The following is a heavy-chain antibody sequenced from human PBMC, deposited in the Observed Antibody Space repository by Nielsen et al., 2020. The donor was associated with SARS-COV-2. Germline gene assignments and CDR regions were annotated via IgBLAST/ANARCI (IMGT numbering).Heavy chain of an antibody. V-gene: IGHV3-33*01. Sequence: GGSLRLSCAASGFTFSSYGMHWVRQAPGKGLEWVALIYYDGRNRNYADSVKGRFTISRDNSNSTLSLQMNSLRGEDTAVYYCVRESAYGDYTGGFDYWGQGALVTVSS. J-gene: IGHJ4*02. CDR1: GFTFSSYG. CDR2: IYYDGRNR. D-gene: IGHD4-17*01. CDR3: VRESAYGDYTGGFDY.